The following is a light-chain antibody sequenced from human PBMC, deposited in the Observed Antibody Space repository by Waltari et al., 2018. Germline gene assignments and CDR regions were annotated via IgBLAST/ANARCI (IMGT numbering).Light chain of an antibody. CDR1: QSISDY. J-gene: IGKJ3*01. CDR2: SAS. CDR3: EQSNSFPFT. Sequence: DIQMTQSPSSLSASVGDRVTITCRASQSISDYLNWYQHKPGKAPRLLIYSASTLQSGVPSRFSCSGSGTDFTLIISSLQPEDFATYYCEQSNSFPFTFGPGTKVDVK. V-gene: IGKV1-39*01.